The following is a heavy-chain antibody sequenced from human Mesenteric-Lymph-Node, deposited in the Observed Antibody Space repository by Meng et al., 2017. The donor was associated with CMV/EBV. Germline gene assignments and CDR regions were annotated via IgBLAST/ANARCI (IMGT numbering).Heavy chain of an antibody. V-gene: IGHV5-51*01. J-gene: IGHJ6*02. CDR3: ARRNTAAVQLYYYGLDV. Sequence: GESLKISCKTSGYPFTNYWIAWVRQMPGKGLEWMGIISPGDSETRYSPSFQGQVTISADKSISTAYLHWSSLEASDSAMYYCARRNTAAVQLYYYGLDVWGQGTAVTVSS. CDR1: GYPFTNYW. D-gene: IGHD1-1*01. CDR2: ISPGDSET.